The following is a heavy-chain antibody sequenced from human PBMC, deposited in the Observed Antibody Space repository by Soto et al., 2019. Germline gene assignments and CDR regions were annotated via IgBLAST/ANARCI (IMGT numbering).Heavy chain of an antibody. CDR1: GFTFSSYA. D-gene: IGHD3-22*01. J-gene: IGHJ4*02. V-gene: IGHV3-23*01. CDR3: AKLYYYDSSGAHYFDY. CDR2: ISGSGGST. Sequence: EVQLLESGGGLVQPGGSLRLSCAASGFTFSSYAMSWVRQAPGKGLEWVSAISGSGGSTYYEDSVKGRFTISRDNPKNTLYLEMNSLREEDTAVYYCAKLYYYDSSGAHYFDYWGQGTLVTVSS.